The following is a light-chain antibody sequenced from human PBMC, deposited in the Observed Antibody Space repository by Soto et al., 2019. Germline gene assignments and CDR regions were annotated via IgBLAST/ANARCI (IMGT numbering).Light chain of an antibody. CDR3: QQYGTSPIT. V-gene: IGKV3-20*01. CDR2: GAS. Sequence: EIVLTQSPGTLSLSPGERATLSCRASQSVSNNYLAWYQQKPGQAPRLLIYGASSRATGIPDRFSGSGSGTDFTLNISRLETEDFAVYYCQQYGTSPITFGQGTRLEIK. CDR1: QSVSNNY. J-gene: IGKJ5*01.